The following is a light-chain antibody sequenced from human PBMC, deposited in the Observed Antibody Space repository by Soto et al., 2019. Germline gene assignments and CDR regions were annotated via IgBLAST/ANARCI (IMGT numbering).Light chain of an antibody. CDR1: QSVSSSD. J-gene: IGKJ2*01. V-gene: IGKV3-20*01. CDR3: QQYGGSPLYT. CDR2: GAS. Sequence: EIVLTQAPGTLSLSPGDRATLSCRASQSVSSSDLAWYQQKPGQAPRLLIYGASTRATGIPDRFSGSGSGTDFTITSSSLEPEDVAVYYCQQYGGSPLYTFGQGTKVELK.